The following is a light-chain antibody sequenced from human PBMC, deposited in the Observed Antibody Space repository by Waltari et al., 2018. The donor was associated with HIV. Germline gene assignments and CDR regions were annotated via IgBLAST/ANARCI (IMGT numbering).Light chain of an antibody. J-gene: IGLJ2*01. V-gene: IGLV3-1*01. CDR2: HDN. Sequence: SYELTQPPSVSVSPGQTASITCSGDKLGDKYACWYQQKPGQSPVLVIYHDNQRPSGIPARFSGSSSGNTATLTISGTQAMDEADYYCQAWDSSHVVFGGGTKLTVL. CDR1: KLGDKY. CDR3: QAWDSSHVV.